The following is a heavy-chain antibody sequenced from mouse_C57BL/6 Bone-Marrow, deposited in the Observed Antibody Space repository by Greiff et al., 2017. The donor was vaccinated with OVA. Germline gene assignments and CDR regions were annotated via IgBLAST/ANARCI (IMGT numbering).Heavy chain of an antibody. CDR3: ARRGGYYVAMDY. CDR1: GYTFNNYW. V-gene: IGHV1-72*01. Sequence: VQLQQPGAELVKPGASVTLSCKASGYTFNNYWMHWVKQRPGRGLEWIGRIDPHSGGPKSNAKFKSKATLTVDTPSSTAYMQLSSLTSEDSAVYYCARRGGYYVAMDYWGQGTSVTVSS. CDR2: IDPHSGGP. J-gene: IGHJ4*01. D-gene: IGHD2-3*01.